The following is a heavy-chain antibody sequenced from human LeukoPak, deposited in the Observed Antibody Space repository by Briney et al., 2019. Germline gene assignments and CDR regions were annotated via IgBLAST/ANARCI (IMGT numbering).Heavy chain of an antibody. D-gene: IGHD5-18*01. CDR1: GFTFSNAW. J-gene: IGHJ4*02. CDR3: AKGVVYSYVGDYFDY. CDR2: TSGSGAGT. V-gene: IGHV3-23*01. Sequence: PGGSLRLSCAASGFTFSNAWMSWVRQAPGKGLEWVSVTSGSGAGTYYADSVKGRFTISRDNSKNTLYLQMNSLRAEDTAVYYCAKGVVYSYVGDYFDYWGQGTLVTVSS.